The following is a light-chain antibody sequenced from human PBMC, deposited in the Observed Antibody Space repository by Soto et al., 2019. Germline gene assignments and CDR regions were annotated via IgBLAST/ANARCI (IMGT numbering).Light chain of an antibody. J-gene: IGKJ2*01. Sequence: EVVMTQSPATLSVSPGERATLSCRASQSVSSNLAWYQQKPGQAPRLLLYGASTRATGIPARFSGSGSGTEFTLTISSLQSEDFAVYYCQQYNNGYTFGQGTKLEIK. CDR3: QQYNNGYT. V-gene: IGKV3-15*01. CDR2: GAS. CDR1: QSVSSN.